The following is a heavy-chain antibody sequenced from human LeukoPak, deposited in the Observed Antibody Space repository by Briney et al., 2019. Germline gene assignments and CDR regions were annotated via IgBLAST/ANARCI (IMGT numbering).Heavy chain of an antibody. CDR2: IYTSGST. D-gene: IGHD2-21*02. CDR1: GGSISSGSYY. CDR3: ARYCGGDCYSYYFDY. V-gene: IGHV4-61*02. Sequence: SQTLSLTCTVSGGSISSGSYYWSWIRRPAGKGLEWIGRIYTSGSTNYNPSLKSRVTISVDTSKNQFSLKLSSVTAADTAVYYCARYCGGDCYSYYFDYWGQGTLVTVSS. J-gene: IGHJ4*02.